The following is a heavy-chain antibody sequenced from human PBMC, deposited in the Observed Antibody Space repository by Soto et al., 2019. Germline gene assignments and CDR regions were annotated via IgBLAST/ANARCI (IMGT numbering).Heavy chain of an antibody. CDR2: IWYDGSNK. D-gene: IGHD6-19*01. V-gene: IGHV3-33*01. J-gene: IGHJ4*02. CDR1: GFTFSSYG. Sequence: SGGSLRLSCAASGFTFSSYGMHWVRQAPGKGLEWVAVIWYDGSNKYYADSVKGRFTISRDNSKNTLYLQMNSLRAEDTAVYYCARSIAVAGQFVDYWGQGTLVTVSS. CDR3: ARSIAVAGQFVDY.